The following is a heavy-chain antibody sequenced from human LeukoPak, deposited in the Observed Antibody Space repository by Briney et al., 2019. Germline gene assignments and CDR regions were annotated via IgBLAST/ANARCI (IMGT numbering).Heavy chain of an antibody. Sequence: GASVKVSCKASGYTFTSYDINWVRQATGQGLEWMGWMNPNSGNTGYAQKFQGRATMTRNTSISTAYMELSSLRSEDTAVYYCARHYYDFWSGYIEIIDYWGQGTLVTVSS. D-gene: IGHD3-3*01. J-gene: IGHJ4*02. CDR3: ARHYYDFWSGYIEIIDY. CDR1: GYTFTSYD. CDR2: MNPNSGNT. V-gene: IGHV1-8*01.